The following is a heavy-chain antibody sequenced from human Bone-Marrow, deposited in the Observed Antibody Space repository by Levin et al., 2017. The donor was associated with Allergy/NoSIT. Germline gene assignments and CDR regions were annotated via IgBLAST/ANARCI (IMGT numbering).Heavy chain of an antibody. V-gene: IGHV4-34*01. CDR3: ARGHGGYCSSTSCSNWFDP. Sequence: SETLSLTCAVYGGSFSGYYWSWIRQPPGKGLEWIGEINHSGSTNYNPSLKSRVTISVDTSKNQFSLKLSSVTAADTAVYYCARGHGGYCSSTSCSNWFDPWGQGTLVTVSS. J-gene: IGHJ5*02. CDR1: GGSFSGYY. CDR2: INHSGST. D-gene: IGHD2-2*01.